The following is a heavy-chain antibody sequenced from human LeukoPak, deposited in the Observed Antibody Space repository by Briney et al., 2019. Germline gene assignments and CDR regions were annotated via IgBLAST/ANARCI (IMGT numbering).Heavy chain of an antibody. D-gene: IGHD4-11*01. J-gene: IGHJ4*02. Sequence: GGSLRLSCAASGFTFSSYGMHWVRQAPGKGLEWVAFIRYDGSNKYYADSAKGRFTISRDNSKNTLYLQMNSLRAEDTAVYYCAKGRRYSNPSFDYWGQGTLVTVSS. V-gene: IGHV3-30*02. CDR2: IRYDGSNK. CDR1: GFTFSSYG. CDR3: AKGRRYSNPSFDY.